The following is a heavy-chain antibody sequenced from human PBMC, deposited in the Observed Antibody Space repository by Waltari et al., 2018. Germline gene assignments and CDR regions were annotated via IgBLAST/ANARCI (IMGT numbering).Heavy chain of an antibody. CDR2: ISSSSSYI. D-gene: IGHD2-15*01. V-gene: IGHV3-21*04. J-gene: IGHJ4*02. CDR1: GFTFSNYN. Sequence: EVQLVESGGGLVKPGGSLRLSCAASGFTFSNYNMNWVRQAPGKGLEWVSSISSSSSYIYYADSVKGRFTISRDNARKSLHLQMNSLTVEDSAVYYCVREAASGLFDYWGQGILVTVSS. CDR3: VREAASGLFDY.